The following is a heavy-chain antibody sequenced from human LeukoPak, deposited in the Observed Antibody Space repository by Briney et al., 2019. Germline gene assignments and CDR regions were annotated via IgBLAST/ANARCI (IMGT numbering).Heavy chain of an antibody. CDR2: IFHSGST. Sequence: SETLSLTCTVSGYSLTSGYYWGWIRQPPEKGLEWIASIFHSGSTFYNPSAKSRVTISVDTAKNQFSLTLRSVTAADTAVYYCARETEKQWQYWGQGTMATVSS. CDR1: GYSLTSGYY. J-gene: IGHJ3*01. D-gene: IGHD6-19*01. V-gene: IGHV4-38-2*02. CDR3: ARETEKQWQY.